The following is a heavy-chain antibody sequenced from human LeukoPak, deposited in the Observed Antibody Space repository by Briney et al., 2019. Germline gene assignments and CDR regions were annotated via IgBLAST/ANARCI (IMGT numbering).Heavy chain of an antibody. Sequence: ASVKVSCKASGGTFSSYAISWVRQAPGQGLEWMGGIIPIFGTANYAQKLQGRVTMTTDTSTSTAYMELRSLRSDDTAVYYCARGVVIHDYWGQGTLVTVSS. CDR2: IIPIFGTA. V-gene: IGHV1-69*05. CDR3: ARGVVIHDY. CDR1: GGTFSSYA. J-gene: IGHJ4*02. D-gene: IGHD3-3*01.